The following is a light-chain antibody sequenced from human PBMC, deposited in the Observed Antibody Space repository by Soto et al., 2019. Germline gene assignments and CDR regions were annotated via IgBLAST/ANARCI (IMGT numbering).Light chain of an antibody. V-gene: IGKV1-5*01. J-gene: IGKJ4*01. CDR1: QDISNY. CDR3: QQYNSYALT. Sequence: DIQMTQSPSSLSASVGDRVTITCQASQDISNYLNWYQQKPGKAPKLLIYDASSLESGVPSRFSGRGSGTEFTLTISSLQPDDFATYYCQQYNSYALTFGGGTKVDIK. CDR2: DAS.